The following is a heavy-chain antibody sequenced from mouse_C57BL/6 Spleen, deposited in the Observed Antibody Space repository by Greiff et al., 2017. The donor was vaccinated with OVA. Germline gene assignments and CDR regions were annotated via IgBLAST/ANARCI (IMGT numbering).Heavy chain of an antibody. CDR3: ARSYYDYLYYYDRDD. J-gene: IGHJ4*01. CDR2: IFPGSGST. CDR1: GYTFTGYW. Sequence: VQLVESGAELMKPGASVKLSCKATGYTFTGYWIQWVKQRPGHGLEWIGEIFPGSGSTNYNEKFKGKATFTADTSSNTAYMQRSSLTTEDSAIYYCARSYYDYLYYYDRDDWGQGTSVTVSS. D-gene: IGHD2-4*01. V-gene: IGHV1-9*01.